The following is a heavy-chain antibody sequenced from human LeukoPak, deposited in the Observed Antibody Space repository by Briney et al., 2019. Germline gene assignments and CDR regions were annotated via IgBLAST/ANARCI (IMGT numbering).Heavy chain of an antibody. V-gene: IGHV3-30-3*01. CDR1: GFTFSSYA. CDR2: ISYDGSNK. Sequence: PGGSLRLSCAASGFTFSSYAMSWVRQAPGKGLEWVAVISYDGSNKYYADSVKGRFTISRDNSKNTLYLQMNSLRAEDTAVYYCARVGGLHSYAEFDYWGQGTLVTVSS. CDR3: ARVGGLHSYAEFDY. J-gene: IGHJ4*02. D-gene: IGHD5-18*01.